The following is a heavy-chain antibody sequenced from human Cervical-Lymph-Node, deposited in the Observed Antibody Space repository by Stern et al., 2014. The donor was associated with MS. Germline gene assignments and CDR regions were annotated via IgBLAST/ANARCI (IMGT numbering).Heavy chain of an antibody. D-gene: IGHD1-26*01. Sequence: VQLVESGGGVVQPGRSLRLSCAASGFTFSNYGMHWVRQAPGKGPEWVAMAWYDGSKKYYADSVKGRFTISRDNSEHTLYLQMDSLRAEDTAVYYCAKEGDRGSYSDWYFDVWGRGTLVTVSS. CDR3: AKEGDRGSYSDWYFDV. CDR2: AWYDGSKK. V-gene: IGHV3-30*18. J-gene: IGHJ2*01. CDR1: GFTFSNYG.